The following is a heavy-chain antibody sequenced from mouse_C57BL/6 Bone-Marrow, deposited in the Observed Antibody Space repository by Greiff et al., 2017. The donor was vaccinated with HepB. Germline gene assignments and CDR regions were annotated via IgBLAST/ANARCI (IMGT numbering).Heavy chain of an antibody. CDR1: GFTFSDFY. CDR2: RRNKANDYTT. D-gene: IGHD2-4*01. J-gene: IGHJ2*01. CDR3: ARDPLMITVFYFDY. Sequence: EVQLVESGGGLVQSGRSLRLSCATSGFTFSDFYMAWVRQAPGKGLEWIAARRNKANDYTTEYSASVKGRFIVSRDTSQSILYLQMNALRAEDTAIYYCARDPLMITVFYFDYWGQGTTLTVSS. V-gene: IGHV7-1*01.